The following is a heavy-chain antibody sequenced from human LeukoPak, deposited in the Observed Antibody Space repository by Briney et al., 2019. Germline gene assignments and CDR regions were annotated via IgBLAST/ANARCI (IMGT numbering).Heavy chain of an antibody. CDR2: ISSSSSTI. CDR3: ARDHSSSWYRNRYYYYMDV. Sequence: GGSLRLSCAASGFTFSSYEMNWVRQAPGKGLEWVSYISSSSSTIYYADSVKGRFTISRDNAKNSLYLQMNSLRAEDTAVYYCARDHSSSWYRNRYYYYMDVWGKGTTVTVSS. J-gene: IGHJ6*03. D-gene: IGHD6-13*01. V-gene: IGHV3-48*01. CDR1: GFTFSSYE.